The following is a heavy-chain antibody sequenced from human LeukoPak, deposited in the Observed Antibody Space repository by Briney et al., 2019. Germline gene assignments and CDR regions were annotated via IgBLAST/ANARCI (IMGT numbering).Heavy chain of an antibody. CDR1: GFTVSSNY. D-gene: IGHD3-22*01. CDR3: ARTDSSGYYDN. J-gene: IGHJ4*02. Sequence: GGSLRLSCAASGFTVSSNYMSWVRQAPGKGLEWVSVIYSGGSTYYADSVKGRFTISRDNSKNTLYLQMNSLRAEDTVVYYCARTDSSGYYDNWGQGTLVTVSS. V-gene: IGHV3-53*01. CDR2: IYSGGST.